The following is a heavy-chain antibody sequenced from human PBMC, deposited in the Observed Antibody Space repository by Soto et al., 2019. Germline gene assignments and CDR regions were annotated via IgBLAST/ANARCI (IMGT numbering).Heavy chain of an antibody. V-gene: IGHV3-48*01. CDR1: GFTFSTYS. Sequence: GGSLRLSCVASGFTFSTYSMNWVRQAPGKGLEWLSYISSSSSTIYYADSVKGRFTISRDNAKNSLYLQMNSLRTEDTAVYYCARSTTVTTSYYYYYYYMDVWGKGTTVTVSS. CDR2: ISSSSSTI. J-gene: IGHJ6*03. CDR3: ARSTTVTTSYYYYYYYMDV. D-gene: IGHD4-17*01.